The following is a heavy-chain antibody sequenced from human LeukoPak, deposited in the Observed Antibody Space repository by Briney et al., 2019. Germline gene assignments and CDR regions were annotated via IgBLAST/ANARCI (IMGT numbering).Heavy chain of an antibody. CDR2: ISSSGSTI. Sequence: GGSLRLSCAASGFTFSSYEMNWVRQAPGKGLEWVSYISSSGSTIYYADSVKGRFTISRDNAKNSLYLQMNSLRAEDTAVYYCANSIAAAGTFDYWGQGTLVTVSS. CDR1: GFTFSSYE. J-gene: IGHJ4*02. V-gene: IGHV3-48*03. D-gene: IGHD6-13*01. CDR3: ANSIAAAGTFDY.